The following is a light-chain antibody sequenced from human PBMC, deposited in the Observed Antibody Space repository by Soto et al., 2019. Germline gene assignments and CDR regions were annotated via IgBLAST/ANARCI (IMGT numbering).Light chain of an antibody. CDR1: QSVLYSSNNQNY. V-gene: IGKV4-1*01. CDR2: DAS. J-gene: IGKJ1*01. Sequence: DIVMTQSPDSLAVSLGERATINCRSSQSVLYSSNNQNYLGWYQQKPGKAPKLLIYDASSLESGVPSRFSGSGSGTEFTLTISSLQPDDFATYYCQQYNSYSRTFGQGTKVDIK. CDR3: QQYNSYSRT.